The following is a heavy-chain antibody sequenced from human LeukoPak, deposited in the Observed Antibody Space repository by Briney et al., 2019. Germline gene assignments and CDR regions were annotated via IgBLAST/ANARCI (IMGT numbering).Heavy chain of an antibody. V-gene: IGHV1-69*13. CDR2: IIPIFGTA. CDR3: ASNDSSGYYGYGY. J-gene: IGHJ4*02. Sequence: SVKVSFTASGGTFSSYAISWVRQAPGQGLEWMGGIIPIFGTANYAQKFQGRVTITADESTSTAYMELSSLRSEDTAVYYCASNDSSGYYGYGYWGQGTLVTVSS. CDR1: GGTFSSYA. D-gene: IGHD3-22*01.